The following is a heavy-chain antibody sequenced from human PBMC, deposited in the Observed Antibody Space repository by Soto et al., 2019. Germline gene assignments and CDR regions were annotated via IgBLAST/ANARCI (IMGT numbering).Heavy chain of an antibody. J-gene: IGHJ5*02. D-gene: IGHD1-26*01. CDR3: ARAIVPRFNWFDP. CDR1: ADTFNNYA. Sequence: QVQLVQSGAEVKKPGSSVTVSCKASADTFNNYAIAWVRQAPGQGLEWMGGIIPFFGSPKYSQKFQNRVTITVEESTSTSSMNLTGLRSDDTAVYYCARAIVPRFNWFDPWGQGTLVTVSS. CDR2: IIPFFGSP. V-gene: IGHV1-69*01.